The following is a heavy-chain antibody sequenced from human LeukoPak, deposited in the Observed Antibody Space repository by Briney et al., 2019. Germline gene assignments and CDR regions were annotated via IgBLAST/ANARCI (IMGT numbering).Heavy chain of an antibody. Sequence: SETLSLTCAVYGGSFSGYYWSWIRQPPGKGLEWIGEINHSGSTNYNPSLKSRVTISVDTSKDQFSLKLSSVTAADTAVYYCARRVPSGYSYGGTWGQGTLVTVSS. J-gene: IGHJ5*02. D-gene: IGHD5-18*01. CDR3: ARRVPSGYSYGGT. CDR2: INHSGST. V-gene: IGHV4-34*01. CDR1: GGSFSGYY.